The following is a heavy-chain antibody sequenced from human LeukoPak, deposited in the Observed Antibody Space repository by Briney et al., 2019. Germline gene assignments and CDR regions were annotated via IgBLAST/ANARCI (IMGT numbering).Heavy chain of an antibody. Sequence: GESLKISCKGSGYSFTSYWIGWVRQMPGKGLEWMGIIYPGDPDTRYSPSSQGQVTISADKSITTAYLQWSSLKASDTAMYYCVRREMIAVTAQHWFDPWGQGTLVTVSS. CDR2: IYPGDPDT. V-gene: IGHV5-51*01. J-gene: IGHJ5*02. CDR3: VRREMIAVTAQHWFDP. D-gene: IGHD2-15*01. CDR1: GYSFTSYW.